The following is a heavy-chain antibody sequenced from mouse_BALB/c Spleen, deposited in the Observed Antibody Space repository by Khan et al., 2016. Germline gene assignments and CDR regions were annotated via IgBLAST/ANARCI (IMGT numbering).Heavy chain of an antibody. J-gene: IGHJ3*01. D-gene: IGHD2-3*01. V-gene: IGHV3-2*02. CDR2: ISYSGIT. CDR1: GYSITSDYA. Sequence: EVQLQESGPGLVKPSQSLSLTCTVTGYSITSDYAWNWIRQFPGNKLEWMGYISYSGITSSNPSLTSRISITRDTSKYQFFLQLISVTTEDTATDYCADDSYYAWFPYWGQGTLVTVSA. CDR3: ADDSYYAWFPY.